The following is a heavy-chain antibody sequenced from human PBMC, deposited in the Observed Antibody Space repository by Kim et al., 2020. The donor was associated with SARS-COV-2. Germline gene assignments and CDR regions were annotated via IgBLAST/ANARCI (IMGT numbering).Heavy chain of an antibody. D-gene: IGHD3-16*01. CDR3: AKEGAYNWFDP. J-gene: IGHJ5*02. CDR1: GFTFSSYG. CDR2: ISYDGSNK. V-gene: IGHV3-30*18. Sequence: GRSLRLSCAASGFTFSSYGMHWVRQAPGKGLEWVAVISYDGSNKYYADSVKGRFTISRDNSKNTLYLQMNSLRAEDTAVYYCAKEGAYNWFDPWGQGTLVTVSS.